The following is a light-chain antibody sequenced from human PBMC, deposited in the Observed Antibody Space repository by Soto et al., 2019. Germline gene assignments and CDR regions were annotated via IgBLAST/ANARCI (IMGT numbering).Light chain of an antibody. V-gene: IGKV4-1*01. CDR3: QQYYSTPPT. CDR1: QRVLYSSNNKHY. CDR2: WAS. Sequence: DIVMTQSPDSLAVSLGERATINCKSSQRVLYSSNNKHYLAWYQQKPGQPPKLLIYWASTRESGVPDRFSGSGSGTDFTLTISSLQAEDVAVYYCQQYYSTPPTFGQGTKLEIK. J-gene: IGKJ2*01.